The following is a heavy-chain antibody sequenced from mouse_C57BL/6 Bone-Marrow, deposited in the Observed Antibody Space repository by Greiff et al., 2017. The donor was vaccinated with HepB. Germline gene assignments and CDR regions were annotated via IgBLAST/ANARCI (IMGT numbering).Heavy chain of an antibody. V-gene: IGHV5-15*01. J-gene: IGHJ3*01. CDR3: ARGGIYYDYDYPWFAY. Sequence: EVHLVESGGGLVQPGGSLKLSCAASGFTFSDYGMAWVRQAPRKGPEWVAFISNLAYSIYYADTVTGRFTISRENAKNTLYLEMSSLRSEDTAMYYCARGGIYYDYDYPWFAYWGQGTLVTVSA. CDR1: GFTFSDYG. CDR2: ISNLAYSI. D-gene: IGHD2-4*01.